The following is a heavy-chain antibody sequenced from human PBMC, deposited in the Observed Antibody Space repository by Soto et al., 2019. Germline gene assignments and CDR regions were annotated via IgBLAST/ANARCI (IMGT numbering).Heavy chain of an antibody. CDR3: ARDKITGLFDY. CDR2: IYHSGST. D-gene: IGHD2-8*02. V-gene: IGHV4-30-2*01. J-gene: IGHJ4*02. Sequence: SETLSLTCTVSGGSISSGGYSWSWIRQPPGKGLEWIGYIYHSGSTYYNPSFKSRVTISVDRSKNQFSLKLTSVTFADTAVYYCARDKITGLFDYWGQGTLVTVSS. CDR1: GGSISSGGYS.